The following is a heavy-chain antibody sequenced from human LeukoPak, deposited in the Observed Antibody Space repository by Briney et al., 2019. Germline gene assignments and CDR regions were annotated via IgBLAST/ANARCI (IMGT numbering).Heavy chain of an antibody. D-gene: IGHD3-22*01. CDR1: GYTFTSYY. CDR2: INPSGGST. V-gene: IGHV1-46*01. CDR3: ARARRDTMIVVVTPGVAFDI. J-gene: IGHJ3*02. Sequence: ASVKGSCKASGYTFTSYYMHWVRQAPGQGLEWMGIINPSGGSTSYAQKFQGRVTMTRDTSTSTVYMELSSLRSEDTAVYYCARARRDTMIVVVTPGVAFDIWGQGTMVTVSS.